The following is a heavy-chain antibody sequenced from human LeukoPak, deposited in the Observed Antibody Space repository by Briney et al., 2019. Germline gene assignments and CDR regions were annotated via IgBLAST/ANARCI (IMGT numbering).Heavy chain of an antibody. V-gene: IGHV1-69*05. D-gene: IGHD3-10*01. Sequence: SVKVSCKASGGTFSSYAISWVRQAPGQGLEWMGGIIRIFGTANYAQKFQGRVTITTDESPSTAYLELSSLRSEDTAVYYCARCLWLSSSGKKYYYYYYYMDVWGKGTTVTVSS. CDR3: ARCLWLSSSGKKYYYYYYYMDV. CDR1: GGTFSSYA. CDR2: IIRIFGTA. J-gene: IGHJ6*03.